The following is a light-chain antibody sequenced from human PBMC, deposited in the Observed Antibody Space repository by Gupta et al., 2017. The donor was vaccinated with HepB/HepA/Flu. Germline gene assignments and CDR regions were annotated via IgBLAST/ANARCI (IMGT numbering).Light chain of an antibody. CDR3: QQSFIIPYT. CDR2: AAS. J-gene: IGKJ2*01. V-gene: IGKV1-39*01. Sequence: DIQVTQSPSSLSASIGDRVTITCRASQSISSYVSWYQQKPGKAPKLLIYAASSLQSGVSSRFSGSGSVTDFTLTISSLQPEDFATYYCQQSFIIPYTFGQGTKLEIK. CDR1: QSISSY.